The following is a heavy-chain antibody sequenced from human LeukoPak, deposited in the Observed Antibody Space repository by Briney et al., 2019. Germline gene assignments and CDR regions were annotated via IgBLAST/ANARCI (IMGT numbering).Heavy chain of an antibody. CDR3: ARGGVSFDY. Sequence: SQTLSLTCTVSGGSISNDNYYWSWIRQPPGKGLEWIGYIYHSGSTYYNPSLKSRVTISVDRSKNQFSLKLSSVTAADTAVYYCARGGVSFDYWGQGTLVTVSS. D-gene: IGHD3-10*01. V-gene: IGHV4-30-2*01. J-gene: IGHJ4*02. CDR1: GGSISNDNYY. CDR2: IYHSGST.